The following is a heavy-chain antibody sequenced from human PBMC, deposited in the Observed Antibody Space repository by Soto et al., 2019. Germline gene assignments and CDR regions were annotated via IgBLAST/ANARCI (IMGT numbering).Heavy chain of an antibody. CDR3: ARESAVFSSFDYGMDV. D-gene: IGHD6-19*01. J-gene: IGHJ6*02. V-gene: IGHV3-33*01. Sequence: GGSLRLSCAASGFTFSSYGMHWVRQAPGKGLGWVAVIWYDGSNKYYADSVKGRFTISRDNSKNTLYLQMNSLRAEDTAVYYCARESAVFSSFDYGMDVWGQGTKVTVSS. CDR2: IWYDGSNK. CDR1: GFTFSSYG.